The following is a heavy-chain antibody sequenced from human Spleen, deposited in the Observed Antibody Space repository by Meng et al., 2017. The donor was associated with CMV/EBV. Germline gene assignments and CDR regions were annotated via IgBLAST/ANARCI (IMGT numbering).Heavy chain of an antibody. V-gene: IGHV4-38-2*02. CDR3: ARVGYYDSSGD. D-gene: IGHD3-22*01. Sequence: SETLSLTFTVSGYSISSGYYWGWIRQPPGKGLEWIGSIYKSGRTFYSPSLKSRVTISVDTSKNQFSLKLRSVTAADTAVYYCARVGYYDSSGDWGQGTLVTVSS. J-gene: IGHJ4*02. CDR2: IYKSGRT. CDR1: GYSISSGYY.